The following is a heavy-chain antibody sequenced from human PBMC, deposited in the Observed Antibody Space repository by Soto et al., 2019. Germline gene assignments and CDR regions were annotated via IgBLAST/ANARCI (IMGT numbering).Heavy chain of an antibody. CDR2: IYYSGST. Sequence: SETLSLTCTVSGGSISSGDYYWSWIRQPPGKGLEWIGYIYYSGSTYYNPSLKSRVTISVDTSKNQFSLKLSPVTAADTAVYYCARVITMMNWFDPWGQGTLVTVSS. CDR3: ARVITMMNWFDP. CDR1: GGSISSGDYY. D-gene: IGHD3-22*01. V-gene: IGHV4-30-4*01. J-gene: IGHJ5*02.